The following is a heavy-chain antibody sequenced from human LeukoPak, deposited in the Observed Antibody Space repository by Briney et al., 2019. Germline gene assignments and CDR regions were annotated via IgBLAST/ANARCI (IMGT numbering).Heavy chain of an antibody. V-gene: IGHV4-4*07. CDR3: ARDQTRFLEWLTAFDP. CDR2: IYTSGST. Sequence: SETLSLTCTVSGGSISSYYWSWIRQPAGKGLDWIGRIYTSGSTNYNPSLKSRVTMSVDTSKNQFSLKLSSVTGADTAVYYCARDQTRFLEWLTAFDPWGQGTLVTVSS. CDR1: GGSISSYY. D-gene: IGHD3-3*01. J-gene: IGHJ5*02.